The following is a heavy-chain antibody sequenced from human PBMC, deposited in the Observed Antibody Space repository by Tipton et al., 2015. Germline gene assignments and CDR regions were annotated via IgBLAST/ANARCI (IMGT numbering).Heavy chain of an antibody. Sequence: SLRLSCTASGFSFSTYAMSWVRQAPGKGLEWVSGISASGNTTYYADSEKGRFNVSRDNSKNTLYLQLNSLRAEDTAVYYCAKDDYTSDEHDWYFDVWGRGTLVTVSS. CDR3: AKDDYTSDEHDWYFDV. V-gene: IGHV3-23*01. D-gene: IGHD3-16*01. CDR2: ISASGNTT. J-gene: IGHJ2*01. CDR1: GFSFSTYA.